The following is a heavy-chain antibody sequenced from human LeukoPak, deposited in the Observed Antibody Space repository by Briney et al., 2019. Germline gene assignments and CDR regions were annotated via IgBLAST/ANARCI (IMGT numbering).Heavy chain of an antibody. D-gene: IGHD4-17*01. CDR1: GFTFSSYA. J-gene: IGHJ4*02. CDR3: AKGEVVTTVIPFDY. CDR2: ISGSGGST. V-gene: IGHV3-23*01. Sequence: PGGSLRLSCAASGFTFSSYAMSWVRRAPGKGLEWVSAISGSGGSTYYADSVKGRFTISRDNSKNTLYLQMNSLRAEDTAVYYCAKGEVVTTVIPFDYWGQGTLVTVSS.